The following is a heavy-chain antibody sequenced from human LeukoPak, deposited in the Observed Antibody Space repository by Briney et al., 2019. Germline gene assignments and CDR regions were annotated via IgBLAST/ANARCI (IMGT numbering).Heavy chain of an antibody. J-gene: IGHJ4*02. CDR1: GFTFSSYE. CDR2: ISSSGSTI. Sequence: GGSLRLSCAASGFTFSSYEMNWVRQAPGKGLEWVSYISSSGSTIYYADSVKGRFTISRDNAKNSLYLQLNSLRPEDTGLYYCARDRGGWPDYWGQGTLVTVSS. CDR3: ARDRGGWPDY. D-gene: IGHD6-19*01. V-gene: IGHV3-48*03.